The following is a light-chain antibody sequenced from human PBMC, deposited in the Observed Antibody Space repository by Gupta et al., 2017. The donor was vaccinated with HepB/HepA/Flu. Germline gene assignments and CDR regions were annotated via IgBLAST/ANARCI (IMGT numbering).Light chain of an antibody. CDR1: SSNIGSNY. CDR3: AAWDDSLSGWV. Sequence: QSVLTQPPSASGTPGQRVTISCSGRSSNIGSNYISWYQQFPGTAPKLLIYRNNQRPSRVPDRFSGSKSDASASLAISGLRSEDEAEYFCAAWDDSLSGWVFGGGTKLTVL. V-gene: IGLV1-47*01. J-gene: IGLJ3*02. CDR2: RNN.